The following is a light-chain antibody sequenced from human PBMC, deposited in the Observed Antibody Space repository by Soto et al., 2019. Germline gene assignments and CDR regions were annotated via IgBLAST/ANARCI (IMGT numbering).Light chain of an antibody. CDR3: QQYGAAPRT. CDR1: QSVRRDH. J-gene: IGKJ1*01. V-gene: IGKV3-20*01. Sequence: EIVLTQSPGTLSLSPGETATLSCRASQSVRRDHLAWLQQKPGQAPRVLIYGASSRAAGIPDRFSGSGSGTAFTLTISRLEAEDSAVYYCQQYGAAPRTFGQGTKVDIK. CDR2: GAS.